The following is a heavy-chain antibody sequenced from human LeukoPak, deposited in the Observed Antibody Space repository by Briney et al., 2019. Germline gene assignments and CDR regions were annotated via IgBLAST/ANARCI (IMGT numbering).Heavy chain of an antibody. CDR1: GFTFSDYY. J-gene: IGHJ4*02. D-gene: IGHD2-21*02. V-gene: IGHV3-11*06. CDR3: ARVVAVTSYYFDY. CDR2: ISSSSSYT. Sequence: GGSLILSCAASGFTFSDYYMSWIRQAPGKGLEWISYISSSSSYTNYADSVKGRFTISRDNAKSSLYLQMNSLRAEDTAVYYCARVVAVTSYYFDYWGQGTLVTVSS.